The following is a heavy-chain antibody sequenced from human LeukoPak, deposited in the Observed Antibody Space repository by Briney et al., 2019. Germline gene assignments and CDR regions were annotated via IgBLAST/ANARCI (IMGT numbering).Heavy chain of an antibody. J-gene: IGHJ5*01. CDR3: ARVRGEYWFDS. V-gene: IGHV3-7*01. CDR2: IKQDGGEK. D-gene: IGHD3-10*01. CDR1: GFIFSSYW. Sequence: GGSLRLSCAASGFIFSSYWMSWVRQAPGKGLEWVSNIKQDGGEKYYVDSVKGRFTISRDNAGNSLYLQMNSLRAEDTAVYYCARVRGEYWFDSWGQGTLVTVSS.